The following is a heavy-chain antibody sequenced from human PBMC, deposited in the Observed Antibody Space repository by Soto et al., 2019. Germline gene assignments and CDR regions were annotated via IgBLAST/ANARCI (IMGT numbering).Heavy chain of an antibody. CDR1: GFAFGSYW. Sequence: EVRLVESGGGVVQPGESLRLSCAASGFAFGSYWMHWVRQAPGKGLVWVSRISHDGIIAAQADSVKGRFTVSRDNAKNTLYIRMDGLRAADTAVYYCLRDQRDWNELADQWGQGTLVTVSS. CDR3: LRDQRDWNELADQ. D-gene: IGHD1-1*01. CDR2: ISHDGIIA. J-gene: IGHJ4*02. V-gene: IGHV3-74*01.